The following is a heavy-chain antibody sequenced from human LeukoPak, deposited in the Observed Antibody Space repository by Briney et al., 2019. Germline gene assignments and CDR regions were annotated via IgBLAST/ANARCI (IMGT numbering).Heavy chain of an antibody. J-gene: IGHJ4*02. CDR3: ARKGPEHLPTYFDH. Sequence: PSQTLSLTCAVSGASVSSDGYSWSWIRQPPGKGLEWIGYIHRSGSTNYNPSLSGRVAISLDKSRNHFTLMVTAVTAADTAFYYCARKGPEHLPTYFDHWGRGILVTVSS. D-gene: IGHD2-21*01. CDR2: IHRSGST. CDR1: GASVSSDGYS. V-gene: IGHV4-30-2*01.